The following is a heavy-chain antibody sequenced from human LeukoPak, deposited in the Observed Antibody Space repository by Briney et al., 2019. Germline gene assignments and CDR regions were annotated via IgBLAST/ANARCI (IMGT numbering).Heavy chain of an antibody. D-gene: IGHD5-24*01. Sequence: SETLSLTCSVSGGYIGTYYWTWIRQPPGKGLEWIGYIFHSGATKYDTSLKGRVTISLDMSKNQFSLRLNSVTATDTAVYYCAGGTGNYNYFDPWGQGTLVIVSS. CDR2: IFHSGAT. V-gene: IGHV4-59*08. CDR1: GGYIGTYY. J-gene: IGHJ5*02. CDR3: AGGTGNYNYFDP.